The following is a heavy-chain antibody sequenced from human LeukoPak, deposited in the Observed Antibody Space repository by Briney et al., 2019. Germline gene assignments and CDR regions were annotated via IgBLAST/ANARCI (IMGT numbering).Heavy chain of an antibody. CDR2: TWHTGSA. J-gene: IGHJ4*02. CDR1: GSSITTDFY. CDR3: SRRKYAYDRNGFYTENFFDT. D-gene: IGHD3-22*01. V-gene: IGHV4-38-2*01. Sequence: KPSETLSLTCSVSGSSITTDFYLAWLRQPPGKGLEWIADTWHTGSAYFNPSLKSRVTMSVDTSKNQLSLRLTSVTAADTAVYFCSRRKYAYDRNGFYTENFFDTWGLGTLVTVSS.